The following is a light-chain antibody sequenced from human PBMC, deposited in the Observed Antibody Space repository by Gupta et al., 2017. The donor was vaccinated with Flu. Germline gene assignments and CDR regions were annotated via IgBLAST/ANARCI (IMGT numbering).Light chain of an antibody. CDR3: QSADNSGSYVG. CDR1: TLSTQY. V-gene: IGLV3-25*03. Sequence: SSELPQPPSVSVSPGQTATITCSGDTLSTQYTYWYQQKPGQAPVLVIFKDTERPSGIPERFSGSNSGTAVTLTIRGVQAEDEAAYYCQSADNSGSYVGFGGGTQLTV. CDR2: KDT. J-gene: IGLJ3*02.